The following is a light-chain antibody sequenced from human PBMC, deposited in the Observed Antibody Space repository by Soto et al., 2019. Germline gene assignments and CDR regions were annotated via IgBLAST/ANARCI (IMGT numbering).Light chain of an antibody. J-gene: IGKJ5*01. CDR1: QSFRGL. CDR2: DAY. CDR3: QQHHMWPIT. V-gene: IGKV3-11*01. Sequence: EVVLTQSPVTLSLSPGERATLSCRASQSFRGLLAWYQQKPGQAPRLLIYDAYNRATGIPPRFSGSGSGTDFTLTISSLEPEDSALYYCQQHHMWPITFGQGTRLEIK.